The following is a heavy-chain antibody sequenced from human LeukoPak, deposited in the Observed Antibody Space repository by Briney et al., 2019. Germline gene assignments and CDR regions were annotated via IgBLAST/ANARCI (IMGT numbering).Heavy chain of an antibody. V-gene: IGHV3-23*01. CDR1: GFTFSSYA. CDR3: AKGHYYGSSGYSHFDY. J-gene: IGHJ4*02. CDR2: ISGSGGST. Sequence: GGSLRLSCAASGFTFSSYAMSWVRQAPGKGLEWVSAISGSGGSTYYADSVKGRFTISRDNSKNTLYLQMNSLRAEDTAVYYCAKGHYYGSSGYSHFDYWGQGTLVTVSS. D-gene: IGHD3-22*01.